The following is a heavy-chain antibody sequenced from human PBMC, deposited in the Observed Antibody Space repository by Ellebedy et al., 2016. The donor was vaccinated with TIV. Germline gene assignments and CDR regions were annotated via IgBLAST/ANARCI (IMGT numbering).Heavy chain of an antibody. D-gene: IGHD1-1*01. Sequence: PGGSLRLSCAASGFTFSSYAMTWVRQAPGKGLEWVSGISSGGITYYADSVRGRFTISRDNSKNTLYLQMNSLRAEDTATYYCVKGSGTMDVWGQGTTVTVS. CDR3: VKGSGTMDV. V-gene: IGHV3-23*01. J-gene: IGHJ6*02. CDR2: ISSGGIT. CDR1: GFTFSSYA.